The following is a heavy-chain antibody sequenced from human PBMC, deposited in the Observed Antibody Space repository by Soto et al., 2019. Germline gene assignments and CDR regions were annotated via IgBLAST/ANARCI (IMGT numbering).Heavy chain of an antibody. CDR1: GYTFTSYG. CDR2: ISAYNGNT. J-gene: IGHJ4*02. CDR3: ARDQGIASAGSLSDY. D-gene: IGHD6-13*01. V-gene: IGHV1-18*04. Sequence: GASVKVSCKASGYTFTSYGISWVRQAPGQGLEWMGWISAYNGNTNYAQKLQGRVTMTRDTSTSTAYMELRSLRSDDTAVYYCARDQGIASAGSLSDYWGQGTLVTVSS.